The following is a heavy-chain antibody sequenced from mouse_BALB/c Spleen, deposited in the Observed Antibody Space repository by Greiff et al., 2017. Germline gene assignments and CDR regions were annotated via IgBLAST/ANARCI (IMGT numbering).Heavy chain of an antibody. D-gene: IGHD1-1*01. Sequence: EVQRVESGGGLVKPGGSRKLSCAASGFTFSSFGMHWVRQAPEKGLEWVAYISSGSSTIYYADTVKGRFTISRDNPKNTLFLQMTSLRSEDTAMYYCARKGYGSSYGAMDYWGQGTSVTVSS. CDR3: ARKGYGSSYGAMDY. V-gene: IGHV5-17*02. CDR1: GFTFSSFG. CDR2: ISSGSSTI. J-gene: IGHJ4*01.